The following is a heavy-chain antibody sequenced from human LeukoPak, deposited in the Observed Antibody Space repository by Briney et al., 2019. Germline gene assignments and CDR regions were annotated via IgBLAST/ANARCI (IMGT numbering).Heavy chain of an antibody. CDR1: GGPTYSYN. V-gene: IGHV4-4*07. J-gene: IGHJ6*03. D-gene: IGHD3-22*01. CDR3: ARLKFYDSTGDSPGHYMDV. CDR2: LYPGVST. Sequence: HPSETLSLTCTVSGGPTYSYNWSWSRQTAGKGLEWVGRLYPGVSTNYNPSLKSRATMSVDTSKNQFALKLSAVTAADTAVYYCARLKFYDSTGDSPGHYMDVWGKGTTVTVSS.